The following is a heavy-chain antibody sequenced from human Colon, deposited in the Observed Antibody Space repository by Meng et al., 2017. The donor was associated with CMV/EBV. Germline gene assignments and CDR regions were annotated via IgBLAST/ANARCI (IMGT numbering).Heavy chain of an antibody. CDR3: AAEYRLLNTPYFEY. CDR2: ASGSGVNT. CDR1: GFTFNNYA. J-gene: IGHJ4*02. Sequence: GESLKISCTASGFTFNNYAMSWVRQAPGKGLEWVSSASGSGVNTFYADSVKGRFTISRENSQNTVVLQMDSLRGEDTAVYYCAAEYRLLNTPYFEYWGQGTVVTVSS. D-gene: IGHD2/OR15-2a*01. V-gene: IGHV3-23*01.